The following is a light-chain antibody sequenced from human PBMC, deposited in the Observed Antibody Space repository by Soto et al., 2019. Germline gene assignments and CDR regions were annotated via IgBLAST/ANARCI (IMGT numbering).Light chain of an antibody. Sequence: DIQMTQSPSSLSASVGDRVTITCRASESIIDYLNWYQQKPGTAPKLLIYGASSLQSGVPSRFSGSESGTDFTLTISSLQPEDFATYYCQQSYSTPFTFGQGTKLEI. V-gene: IGKV1-39*01. J-gene: IGKJ2*01. CDR2: GAS. CDR1: ESIIDY. CDR3: QQSYSTPFT.